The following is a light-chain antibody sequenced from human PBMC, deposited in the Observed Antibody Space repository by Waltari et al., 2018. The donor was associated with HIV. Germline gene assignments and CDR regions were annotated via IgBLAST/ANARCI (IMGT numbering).Light chain of an antibody. CDR2: TND. J-gene: IGLJ3*02. Sequence: QSVLTQPPSASGTPGQRVSISCSGSNSNIGSNSVSWYHLLPGTAPKLLIHTNDHRTSGVPDRFSGSKSGTSAFLAISELQSGDEAAYYCATWDDSLNGWVFGGGTELTVL. CDR1: NSNIGSNS. V-gene: IGLV1-44*01. CDR3: ATWDDSLNGWV.